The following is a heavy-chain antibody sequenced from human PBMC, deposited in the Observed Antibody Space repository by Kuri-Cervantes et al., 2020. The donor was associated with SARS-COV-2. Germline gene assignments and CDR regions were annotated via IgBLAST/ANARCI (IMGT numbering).Heavy chain of an antibody. D-gene: IGHD3-10*01. J-gene: IGHJ6*03. V-gene: IGHV3-33*08. CDR2: IWYDGKNE. Sequence: GESLKISCGASGFSLTNYAIHWVRQAPGKGPARVSVIWYDGKNEYYAGSVKGRFNISRDTSKNTVSLHMNSLRAEDTAMYYCATGAANSYMDVWGRGTTVTVSS. CDR3: ATGAANSYMDV. CDR1: GFSLTNYA.